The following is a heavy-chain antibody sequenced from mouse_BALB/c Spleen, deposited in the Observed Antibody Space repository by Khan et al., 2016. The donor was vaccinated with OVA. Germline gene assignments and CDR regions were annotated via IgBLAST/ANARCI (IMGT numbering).Heavy chain of an antibody. D-gene: IGHD2-14*01. J-gene: IGHJ3*01. Sequence: QVQLQQSGAELARPGASLKMSCKASGYTFTSYTIHWVRQRPGQTLEWIGHINHSNDYTNYNQNFKAKATLIVDKSSSTASMHLSSLTSEDSAVLYGVREGAYYRSDGWFAYWGQGTLVTVSA. CDR2: INHSNDYT. CDR3: VREGAYYRSDGWFAY. CDR1: GYTFTSYT. V-gene: IGHV1-4*01.